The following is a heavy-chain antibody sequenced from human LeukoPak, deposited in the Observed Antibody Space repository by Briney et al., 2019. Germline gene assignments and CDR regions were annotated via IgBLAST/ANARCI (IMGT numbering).Heavy chain of an antibody. CDR3: AKAPSSTSPYSYYYGMDV. Sequence: PSETLSLTCAVYGGSFSGYYWSWIRQPPGKGLEWVSAISGSGGSTYYADSVKGRFTISRDNSKNTLYLQMNSLRAEDTAVYYCAKAPSSTSPYSYYYGMDVWGQGTTVTVSS. D-gene: IGHD2-2*01. J-gene: IGHJ6*02. CDR2: ISGSGGST. V-gene: IGHV3-23*01. CDR1: GGSFSGYY.